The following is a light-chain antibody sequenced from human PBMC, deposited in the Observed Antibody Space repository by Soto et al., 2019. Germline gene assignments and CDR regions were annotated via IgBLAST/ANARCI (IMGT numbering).Light chain of an antibody. CDR2: AAS. CDR3: QQLNSYTWT. CDR1: QGISSY. V-gene: IGKV1-9*01. J-gene: IGKJ1*01. Sequence: DIQLTQSPSFLSASVGDRVTITCRASQGISSYLAWYQQKPGKAPKLLIYAASTLQSGVPSRFSGSGSGTEFTLTISSLQPEDFATYYSQQLNSYTWTFGQGTKVDIK.